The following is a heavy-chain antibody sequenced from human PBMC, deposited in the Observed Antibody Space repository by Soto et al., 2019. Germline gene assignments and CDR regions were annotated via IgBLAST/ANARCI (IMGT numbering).Heavy chain of an antibody. CDR2: IDHSGNT. J-gene: IGHJ4*02. Sequence: QVQLQQWGAGLLKPSETLSLTCAVTADSFSHYYWSWLRQPPGKGLEWLGEIDHSGNTNYSPSLKSRVTISLDTSKNQFSLKLNSVTAADTGVYYCVGGRGRLVGFDYWGQGTLVTVSS. CDR3: VGGRGRLVGFDY. D-gene: IGHD1-26*01. CDR1: ADSFSHYY. V-gene: IGHV4-34*01.